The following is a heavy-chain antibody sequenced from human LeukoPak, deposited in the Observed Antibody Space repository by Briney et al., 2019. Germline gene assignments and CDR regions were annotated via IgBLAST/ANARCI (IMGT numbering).Heavy chain of an antibody. CDR2: ISSSSSYI. CDR1: GFTFSTYN. Sequence: GGSLRLSCAASGFTFSTYNMNRLRQAPGKGLEWVSSISSSSSYIYYADSVKGRFTISRDNSKNTLYLQMNSLRAEDTAVYYCAKPPAPYYYYGLDVWGQGTTVTVSS. J-gene: IGHJ6*02. D-gene: IGHD2-2*01. CDR3: AKPPAPYYYYGLDV. V-gene: IGHV3-21*04.